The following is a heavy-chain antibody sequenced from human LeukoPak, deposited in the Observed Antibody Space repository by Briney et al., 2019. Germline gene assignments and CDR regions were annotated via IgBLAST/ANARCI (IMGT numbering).Heavy chain of an antibody. D-gene: IGHD2-2*01. CDR2: ISPSGST. CDR1: GGSISSYY. Sequence: SETLSLTCTVSGGSISSYYWSWIRQPAGKGLEWIGRISPSGSTNHNPSLTSRVTISVDTSKNQFSLKLNFVTAADTAVYYCARASYQEGVDYWGQGTLVTVSS. CDR3: ARASYQEGVDY. J-gene: IGHJ4*02. V-gene: IGHV4-4*07.